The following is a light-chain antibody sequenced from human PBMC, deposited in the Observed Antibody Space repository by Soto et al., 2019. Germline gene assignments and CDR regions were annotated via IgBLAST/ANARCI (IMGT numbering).Light chain of an antibody. J-gene: IGKJ1*01. Sequence: AIQMTQAPSSLSASIGDRDTITCRASQGIRNDLGWYQQKPGKAPKLLIYAASSLQSGVPSRFSGSGSGTDFTLTISSLQPEDFATYYCLQDYNYPPTFGQGTKVDIK. V-gene: IGKV1-6*01. CDR3: LQDYNYPPT. CDR2: AAS. CDR1: QGIRND.